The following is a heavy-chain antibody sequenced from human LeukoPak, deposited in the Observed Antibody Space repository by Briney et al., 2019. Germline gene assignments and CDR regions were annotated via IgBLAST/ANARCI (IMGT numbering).Heavy chain of an antibody. V-gene: IGHV3-23*01. J-gene: IGHJ4*02. CDR2: ISGSGGNT. Sequence: GGSLRLSCAASGFTFSSYAMTWVRQAPGKGLEGVSTISGSGGNTYFADSVKGRFTISRDNSKNTLYLQMNTLRAEDTAVYYCAKDIGFGNQFDYWGQGTLVTVSS. CDR1: GFTFSSYA. D-gene: IGHD3-10*01. CDR3: AKDIGFGNQFDY.